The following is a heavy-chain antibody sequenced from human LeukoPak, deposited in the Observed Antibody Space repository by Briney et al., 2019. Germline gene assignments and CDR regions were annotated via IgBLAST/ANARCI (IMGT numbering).Heavy chain of an antibody. D-gene: IGHD1-26*01. CDR3: ATDPSWGGSYDWFDP. CDR2: FDPEDGET. Sequence: GASVKVSCKVSGYTLTELSMHWVRQAPGKGLEWMGGFDPEDGETIYAQKFQGRVTMTEDTSTDTAYMELGSLRSEDTAVYYCATDPSWGGSYDWFDPWGQGTLVTVSS. J-gene: IGHJ5*02. CDR1: GYTLTELS. V-gene: IGHV1-24*01.